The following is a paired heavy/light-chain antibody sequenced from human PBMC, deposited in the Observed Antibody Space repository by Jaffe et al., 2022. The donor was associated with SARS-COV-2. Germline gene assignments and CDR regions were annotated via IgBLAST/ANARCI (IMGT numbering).Light chain of an antibody. J-gene: IGKJ2*01. CDR3: QQSDSVPQT. Sequence: DIQMTQSPSSLSASVGDGVAITCRASQSVSTYVNWYQQKPGKAPTLLIYGASNLHTGVPSRFRGSGSGTDFTLSISSLQPDDFATYYCQQSDSVPQTFGQGTRLEIK. CDR2: GAS. V-gene: IGKV1-39*01. CDR1: QSVSTY.
Heavy chain of an antibody. V-gene: IGHV3-48*02. CDR1: GFTFSRYT. CDR3: ARASWDLSSKFYLDF. D-gene: IGHD3-16*02. CDR2: ISSGSTTA. Sequence: EVQVVESGGGFVQPGGSLRLSCAASGFTFSRYTMVWVRQAPGKGLEWVSYISSGSTTASYTDSLKGRFTISRDNTQNSLYLQMNSLRDEDTAVYYCARASWDLSSKFYLDFWGLGTLVTVSS. J-gene: IGHJ4*02.